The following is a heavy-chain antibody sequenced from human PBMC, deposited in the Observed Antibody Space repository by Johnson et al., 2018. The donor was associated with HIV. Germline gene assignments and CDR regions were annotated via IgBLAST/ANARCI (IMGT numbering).Heavy chain of an antibody. CDR2: IRYDESDK. V-gene: IGHV3-30*02. D-gene: IGHD1-26*01. J-gene: IGHJ3*02. CDR1: GFAFSNYG. CDR3: ARGRASWELYDAFEI. Sequence: QVQLVESGGGVVQPGGSLRLSCAASGFAFSNYGLHWVRQSPGRGLEWVAFIRYDESDKYYADSVKGRFTMSRDNSKNTLYLQMSSLRAGDTAVYYCARGRASWELYDAFEIWGQGTMVIVSS.